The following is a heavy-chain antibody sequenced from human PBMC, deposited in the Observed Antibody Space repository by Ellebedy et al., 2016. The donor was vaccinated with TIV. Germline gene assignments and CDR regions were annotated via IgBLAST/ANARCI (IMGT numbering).Heavy chain of an antibody. CDR1: GGSISSYY. Sequence: MPGGSLRLSCTVSGGSISSYYWSWIRQPPGKGLEWIGYIYYSGSTNYNPSLKSRVTISVDTSKNQFSLKLSSVTAADTAVYYCARVRKRMTTGDAFDIWGQGTMVTVSS. V-gene: IGHV4-59*01. CDR3: ARVRKRMTTGDAFDI. D-gene: IGHD4-17*01. J-gene: IGHJ3*02. CDR2: IYYSGST.